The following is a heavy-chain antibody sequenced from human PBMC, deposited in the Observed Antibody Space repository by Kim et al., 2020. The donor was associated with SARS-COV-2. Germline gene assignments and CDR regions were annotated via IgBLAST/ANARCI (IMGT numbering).Heavy chain of an antibody. V-gene: IGHV3-15*01. CDR3: TTYGSGSYYNLLGMDV. Sequence: GGSLRLSCAASGFTFSNAWMSWARQAPGKGLEWVGRIKSKTDGGTTDYAAPVKGRFTISRDDSKNTLYLQMNSLKTEDTAVYYCTTYGSGSYYNLLGMDVWGQGTTVTVSS. CDR1: GFTFSNAW. J-gene: IGHJ6*02. CDR2: IKSKTDGGTT. D-gene: IGHD3-10*01.